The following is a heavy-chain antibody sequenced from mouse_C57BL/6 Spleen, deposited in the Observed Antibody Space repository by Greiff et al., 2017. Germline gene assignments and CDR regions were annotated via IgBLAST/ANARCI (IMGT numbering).Heavy chain of an antibody. J-gene: IGHJ1*03. Sequence: VQLQQPGAELVMPGASVKLSCKASGYTFTSYWMHWVKQRPGQGLEWIGEIDPSDSYTNYNQKFKGKSTLTVDKSSSTAYMQLSSLTSEDSAVYYWARLWLLRYFDVWGTGTTVTVAS. D-gene: IGHD2-2*01. CDR1: GYTFTSYW. CDR2: IDPSDSYT. V-gene: IGHV1-69*01. CDR3: ARLWLLRYFDV.